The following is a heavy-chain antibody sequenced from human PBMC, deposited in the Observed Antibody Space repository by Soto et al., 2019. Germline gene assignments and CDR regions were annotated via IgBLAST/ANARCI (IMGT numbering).Heavy chain of an antibody. CDR3: ARDVQTYMDGLPSFAP. D-gene: IGHD2-21*01. CDR2: ILANGNT. CDR1: GGCIREKY. V-gene: IGHV4-4*07. Sequence: SGTLWLTCVVCGGCIREKYRNWVRQPPGKGLEWIGLILANGNTDYNPSLKSRVTMSVDASNNQFSLRLTSMTAAETAVYYCARDVQTYMDGLPSFAPWRQGTLLPVSS. J-gene: IGHJ5*02.